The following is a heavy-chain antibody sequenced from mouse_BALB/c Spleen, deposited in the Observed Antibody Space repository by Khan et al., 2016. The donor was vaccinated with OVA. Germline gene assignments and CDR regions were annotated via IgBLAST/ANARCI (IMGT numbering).Heavy chain of an antibody. Sequence: EVELVESGGDLVEPAGSLKLSCAVSGFSFSTYGMSWVRQTPAKRLEWFATFSTGGHYTYYPDSVRGRFTISRDNAKNTLYLQMNSLKSEDTAMFYYAGIAYYYGSDGFTYWGQGTLVTVSA. V-gene: IGHV5-6*01. CDR1: GFSFSTYG. J-gene: IGHJ3*01. CDR3: AGIAYYYGSDGFTY. D-gene: IGHD1-1*01. CDR2: FSTGGHYT.